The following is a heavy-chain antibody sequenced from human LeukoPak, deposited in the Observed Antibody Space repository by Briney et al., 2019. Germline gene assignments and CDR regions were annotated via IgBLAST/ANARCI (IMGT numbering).Heavy chain of an antibody. D-gene: IGHD2-15*01. J-gene: IGHJ4*02. CDR2: MNPNSGNT. CDR1: GYTFTSYD. V-gene: IGHV1-8*01. Sequence: GASVKVSCKASGYTFTSYDTNWVRQATGQGLEWMGWMNPNSGNTGYAQKFQGRVTMTRNTSISTAYMELSSLRSEDTAVYYCARGQEADELLLDYWGQGTLVTVSS. CDR3: ARGQEADELLLDY.